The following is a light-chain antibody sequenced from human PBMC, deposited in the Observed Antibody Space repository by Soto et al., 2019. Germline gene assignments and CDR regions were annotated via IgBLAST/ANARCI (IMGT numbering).Light chain of an antibody. V-gene: IGKV3D-15*01. CDR2: DAS. CDR3: QHYNSSSEA. Sequence: EIEMTQSPATLSVSPGERATLSCRASQSVSIYLAWYQQKPGQAPRLLIYDASNMATGVPARFSGSGSGTEFTLTISSLQPDDFETYYCQHYNSSSEAFGQGTKVDIK. CDR1: QSVSIY. J-gene: IGKJ1*01.